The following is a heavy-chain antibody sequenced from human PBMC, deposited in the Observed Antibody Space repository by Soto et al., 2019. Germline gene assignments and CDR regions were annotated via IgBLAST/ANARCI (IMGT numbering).Heavy chain of an antibody. CDR3: ARPGYSYGTGLDY. CDR1: GYSFTSYW. Sequence: GESMKISCKGAGYSFTSYWIGWVRQMPGKGLEWMGIIYPGDSDTRYSPSFQGQVTISADKSISTAHLQWSSLKASDTAMYYCARPGYSYGTGLDYWGQGTLVTVSS. D-gene: IGHD5-18*01. CDR2: IYPGDSDT. J-gene: IGHJ4*02. V-gene: IGHV5-51*01.